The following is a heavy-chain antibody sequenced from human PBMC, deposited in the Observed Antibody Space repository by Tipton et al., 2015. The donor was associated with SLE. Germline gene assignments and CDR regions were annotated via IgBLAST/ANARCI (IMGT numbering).Heavy chain of an antibody. CDR2: MYYSGYT. Sequence: TLSLTCTVSGGSITSSSFYWGWIRQPPGKGLEWVGSMYYSGYTYYNPSLQSRVTMSVDTSKNQFSLRLNSVTAADTAVYYCARDGMYYDSLTGFSPLNWFDPWGQGTLVTVSS. CDR1: GGSITSSSFY. D-gene: IGHD3-9*01. J-gene: IGHJ5*02. CDR3: ARDGMYYDSLTGFSPLNWFDP. V-gene: IGHV4-39*07.